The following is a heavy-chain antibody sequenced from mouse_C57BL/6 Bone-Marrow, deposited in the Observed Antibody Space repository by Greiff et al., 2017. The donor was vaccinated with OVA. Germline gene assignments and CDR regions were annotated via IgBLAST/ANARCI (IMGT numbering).Heavy chain of an antibody. CDR1: GFTFTNYY. J-gene: IGHJ2*01. Sequence: EVQGVESGGGLVQPGDSLSLSCAASGFTFTNYYMSWVRQPPGKALEWLAFIRNKPNGSTTEYSASVKGRFTISRDNCQSILYLQMNALRAEDSATYYCARYKGRVAVDYFDYWGQGTALTVSS. CDR3: ARYKGRVAVDYFDY. V-gene: IGHV7-3*01. CDR2: IRNKPNGSTT. D-gene: IGHD1-1*01.